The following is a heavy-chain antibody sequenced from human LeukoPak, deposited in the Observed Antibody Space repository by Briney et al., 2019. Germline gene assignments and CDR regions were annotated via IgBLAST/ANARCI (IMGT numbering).Heavy chain of an antibody. V-gene: IGHV3-23*01. CDR1: GITLSNYG. CDR3: AKRGVVIRVILVGFHKEAPYFDS. CDR2: ISDSGGRT. Sequence: PGGSLRLSGAVSGITLSNYGMSWVRQAPGKGLEWVAGISDSGGRTNYADSVKGRFTISRDNPKNTLYLQMNSLRAEDTAVYFCAKRGVVIRVILVGFHKEAPYFDSWGQGVLVTVSS. D-gene: IGHD3-22*01. J-gene: IGHJ4*02.